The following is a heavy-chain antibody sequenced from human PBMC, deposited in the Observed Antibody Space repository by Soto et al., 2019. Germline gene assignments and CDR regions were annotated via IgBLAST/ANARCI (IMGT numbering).Heavy chain of an antibody. V-gene: IGHV1-18*01. CDR1: GYTFYSHS. J-gene: IGHJ6*02. Sequence: QAQLVQSGAEVKKPGASVKVSCKASGYTFYSHSISWVRQAPGQGLEWMGRINGDYGNTKYAQKFRGRVTMTTDTSPTRVYMELTNLRSDDTAVYYCARCIQGDYYYGMDVWGQGTTVTVSS. CDR2: INGDYGNT. CDR3: ARCIQGDYYYGMDV. D-gene: IGHD5-18*01.